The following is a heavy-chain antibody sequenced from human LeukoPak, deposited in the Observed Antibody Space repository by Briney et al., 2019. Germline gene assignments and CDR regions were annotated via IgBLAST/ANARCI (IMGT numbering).Heavy chain of an antibody. CDR2: IYYSGST. CDR1: GGSISSGDYY. CDR3: PRVGCRSTSCHSDYYYYMDV. J-gene: IGHJ6*03. V-gene: IGHV4-30-4*08. D-gene: IGHD2-2*01. Sequence: SQTLSLTCTVSGGSISSGDYYWSWLRQPPGKGLEWIGYIYYSGSTYYNPSLKSRVTISVDTSKNQFSLKLSSVTAADTAVYYCPRVGCRSTSCHSDYYYYMDVWGKGTTVTVSS.